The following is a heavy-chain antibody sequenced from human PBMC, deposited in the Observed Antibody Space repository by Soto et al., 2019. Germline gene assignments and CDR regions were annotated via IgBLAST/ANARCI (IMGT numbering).Heavy chain of an antibody. Sequence: SETLSLTCTVSGGSISSGDYYWSWIRQPPGKGLERIGYIYYSGSTYYNPSLKSRVTISVDTSKNQFSLKLSSVTAADTAVYYCAREVVGATKYNWFAPWGQGTLVTVSS. CDR2: IYYSGST. D-gene: IGHD1-26*01. V-gene: IGHV4-30-4*01. CDR1: GGSISSGDYY. CDR3: AREVVGATKYNWFAP. J-gene: IGHJ5*02.